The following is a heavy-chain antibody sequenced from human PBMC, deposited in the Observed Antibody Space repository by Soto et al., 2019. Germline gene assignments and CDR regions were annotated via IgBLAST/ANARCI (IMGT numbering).Heavy chain of an antibody. Sequence: PSETLSLTCTVSGDSISRGGYSWTWIRQPPGKAPEWIGNIYDSGSTSYNPSLKSRVTISLDKSENQFSLKVTSLTAADTAVYYCASRDPGTSVDYWGQGTLVTVSS. J-gene: IGHJ4*02. CDR3: ASRDPGTSVDY. CDR2: IYDSGST. D-gene: IGHD1-7*01. V-gene: IGHV4-30-2*01. CDR1: GDSISRGGYS.